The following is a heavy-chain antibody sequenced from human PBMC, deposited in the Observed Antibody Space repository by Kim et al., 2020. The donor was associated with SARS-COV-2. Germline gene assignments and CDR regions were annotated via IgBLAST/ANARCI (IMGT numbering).Heavy chain of an antibody. V-gene: IGHV4-34*01. CDR3: RGFATSPTAFDI. CDR1: GGSISVFY. D-gene: IGHD3-10*01. J-gene: IGHJ3*02. Sequence: SETLSLTCVVYGGSISVFYWSWIRQYPGKEMEWIGEIHHSGRTSYNPSLESRVTMSIDTSKKQFSLKLRSVTAADTAVYYCRGFATSPTAFDIWGQGTRV. CDR2: IHHSGRT.